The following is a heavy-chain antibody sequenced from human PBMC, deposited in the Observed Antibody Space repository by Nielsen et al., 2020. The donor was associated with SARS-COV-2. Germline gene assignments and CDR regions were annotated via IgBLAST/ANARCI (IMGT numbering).Heavy chain of an antibody. J-gene: IGHJ4*02. V-gene: IGHV3-74*01. CDR2: INSDGSST. Sequence: GESLKISCAASGFTFSSYWMHWVRQAPGKGLVCVSRINSDGSSTSYADSVKGRFTISRDNAKNTLYLQMNSLRAEDTAVYYCLTVATAPSWGQGTLVTVSS. CDR3: LTVATAPS. CDR1: GFTFSSYW. D-gene: IGHD5-12*01.